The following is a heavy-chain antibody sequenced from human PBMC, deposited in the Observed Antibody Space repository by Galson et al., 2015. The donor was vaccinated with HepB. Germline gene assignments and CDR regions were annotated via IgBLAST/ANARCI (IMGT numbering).Heavy chain of an antibody. CDR1: GFSFSDHY. CDR2: IGTSNSHT. CDR3: ARKPNYDVLTGERYNFDY. Sequence: SLRLSCAASGFSFSDHYMTWTRRAPGMGLAWVSYIGTSNSHTKYADSVKGRFTISRDNAKNLLFLDMSSLRVDDTAVYFCARKPNYDVLTGERYNFDYWGRGTLVTVSS. D-gene: IGHD3-9*01. J-gene: IGHJ4*02. V-gene: IGHV3-11*03.